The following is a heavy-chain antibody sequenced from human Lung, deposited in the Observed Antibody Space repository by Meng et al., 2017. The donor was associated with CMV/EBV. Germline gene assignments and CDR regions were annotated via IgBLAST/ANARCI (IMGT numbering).Heavy chain of an antibody. V-gene: IGHV4-34*01. Sequence: SXTXSLXCAVYGGSFSGYYWSWIRQPPGKGLEWIGEINHSGSTNYNPSLKSRVTISVDTSKNQFSLKLSSVTAADTAVYYCARGGYCSSTSCYKLYRNWFDPWXQGTXVTGSS. CDR1: GGSFSGYY. CDR2: INHSGST. J-gene: IGHJ5*02. CDR3: ARGGYCSSTSCYKLYRNWFDP. D-gene: IGHD2-2*02.